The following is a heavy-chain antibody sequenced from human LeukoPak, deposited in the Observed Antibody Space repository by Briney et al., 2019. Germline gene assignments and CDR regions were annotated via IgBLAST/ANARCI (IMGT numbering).Heavy chain of an antibody. CDR2: IYPGDSDT. CDR1: GYNFANYW. Sequence: GESLKTSCKGSGYNFANYWIAWVRQMPGKGLEWMGIIYPGDSDTRYSPSFQGQVTISADKSISTAYLQWSSLKASDTAMYYCAQGTIAAAGGVGAFDIWGQGTMVTVSS. CDR3: AQGTIAAAGGVGAFDI. J-gene: IGHJ3*02. V-gene: IGHV5-51*01. D-gene: IGHD6-13*01.